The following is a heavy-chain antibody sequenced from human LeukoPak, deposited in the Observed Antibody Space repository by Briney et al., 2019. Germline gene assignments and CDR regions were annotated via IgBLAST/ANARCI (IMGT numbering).Heavy chain of an antibody. J-gene: IGHJ4*02. V-gene: IGHV4-59*12. CDR3: ARGHSNTWYPTGLHFDS. CDR1: GGSISSYY. D-gene: IGHD6-13*01. Sequence: SETLSLTCTVSGGSISSYYWSWIRQPPGKGLEWIGYIYYSGSTNYNPSLKSRVTISVDTSRTQFSLKLRSVSAADAAVYYCARGHSNTWYPTGLHFDSWGQGTLVSVSS. CDR2: IYYSGST.